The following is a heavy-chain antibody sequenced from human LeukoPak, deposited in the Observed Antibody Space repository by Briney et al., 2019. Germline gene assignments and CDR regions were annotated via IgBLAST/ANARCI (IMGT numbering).Heavy chain of an antibody. Sequence: ASVKVSCKASGYTFTGYYMHWVRQAPGQGLEWMGWINPNSGGTNYAQKFQGRVTMTRDTSISTAYMELSRLRSDDTAVYYCARGVTDIVVVPAAHNWFDPWGQGTLVTVSS. CDR3: ARGVTDIVVVPAAHNWFDP. J-gene: IGHJ5*02. CDR2: INPNSGGT. CDR1: GYTFTGYY. D-gene: IGHD2-2*01. V-gene: IGHV1-2*02.